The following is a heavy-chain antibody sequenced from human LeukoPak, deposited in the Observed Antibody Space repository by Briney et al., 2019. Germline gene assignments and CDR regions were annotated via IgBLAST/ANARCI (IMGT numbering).Heavy chain of an antibody. CDR3: ARGTTSARLLY. J-gene: IGHJ4*02. D-gene: IGHD6-6*01. V-gene: IGHV4-34*01. CDR1: GGSFSGYF. Sequence: SETLSLTCAVYGGSFSGYFWTWIRQPPGKGLEWIGEITLSGSTNNNPSLKSRVTISADTSKKQISLKMRSVTAADTAIYYCARGTTSARLLYWGQGTLVTVSA. CDR2: ITLSGST.